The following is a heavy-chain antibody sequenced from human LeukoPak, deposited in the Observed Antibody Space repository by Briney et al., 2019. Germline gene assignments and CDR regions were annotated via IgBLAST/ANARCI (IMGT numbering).Heavy chain of an antibody. J-gene: IGHJ4*02. V-gene: IGHV3-23*01. D-gene: IGHD3-22*01. CDR1: GFTFKNYG. Sequence: GGSLRLSCVASGFTFKNYGMTWVRQAPGKGLEWVAGISGSGESIYYADSVKGRFTISRDNSKNTLYLQMNSLRAEDTAVYYCAKATSTYYYDSSGYYPDYWGQGTLVTVSS. CDR2: ISGSGESI. CDR3: AKATSTYYYDSSGYYPDY.